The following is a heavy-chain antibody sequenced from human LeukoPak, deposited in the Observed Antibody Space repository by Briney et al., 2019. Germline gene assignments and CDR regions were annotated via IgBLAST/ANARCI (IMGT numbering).Heavy chain of an antibody. CDR3: ARHTIDTTLGGVPDYFDA. Sequence: PSETLSLTCTVSGVSISSGHYYWAWIRQPPGRGLECTASVLYSGSTYYDPSFNGRVTLSVDTSKNQFSLRLSSVTAADTAIYYCARHTIDTTLGGVPDYFDAWGQGTPVTVSS. D-gene: IGHD3-16*01. CDR1: GVSISSGHYY. CDR2: VLYSGST. J-gene: IGHJ5*02. V-gene: IGHV4-39*07.